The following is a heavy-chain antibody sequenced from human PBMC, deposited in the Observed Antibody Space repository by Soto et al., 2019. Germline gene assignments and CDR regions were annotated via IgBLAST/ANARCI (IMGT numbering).Heavy chain of an antibody. CDR1: GFTFSNSA. D-gene: IGHD5-18*01. CDR3: AKDGGYSYGTDH. Sequence: GSLRLSCAASGFTFSNSAMTWVRRAPGKGLEWVSALSGSGRSTYYADSVKGRFTISRDNSKNILYLQMNSLRAEDTAVYYCAKDGGYSYGTDHWGQGTQVTVSS. CDR2: LSGSGRST. V-gene: IGHV3-23*01. J-gene: IGHJ4*02.